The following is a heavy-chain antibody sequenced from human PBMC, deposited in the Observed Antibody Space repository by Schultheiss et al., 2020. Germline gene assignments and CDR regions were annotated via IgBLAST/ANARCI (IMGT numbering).Heavy chain of an antibody. CDR1: GFTFTNYA. Sequence: GSLRLSCAASGFTFTNYAMSWVRQAPGKGLEWVSAISGSGGSTDYADSVKGRFTISRDNSENTLYLQMNSLRAEDTAVYYCARDTKGSGWSFDYWGQGTLVTVSS. V-gene: IGHV3-23*01. D-gene: IGHD6-19*01. CDR3: ARDTKGSGWSFDY. CDR2: ISGSGGST. J-gene: IGHJ4*02.